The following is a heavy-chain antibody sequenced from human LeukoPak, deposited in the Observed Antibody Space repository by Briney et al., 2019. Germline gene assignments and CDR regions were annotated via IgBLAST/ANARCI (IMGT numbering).Heavy chain of an antibody. Sequence: GRSLRLSCAASGFTFSNYAMHWVRQAPGKGLEWVAAISDDGSNKYYSDSVKGRFAISRDNSKNTLYLQMNSLRAEDTAVYYCVLGHYRGFFDYWGQGTLVTVSS. D-gene: IGHD4-23*01. J-gene: IGHJ4*02. CDR1: GFTFSNYA. CDR3: VLGHYRGFFDY. CDR2: ISDDGSNK. V-gene: IGHV3-30*09.